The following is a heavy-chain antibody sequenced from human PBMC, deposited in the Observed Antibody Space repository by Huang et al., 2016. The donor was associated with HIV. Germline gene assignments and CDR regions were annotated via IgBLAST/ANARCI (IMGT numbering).Heavy chain of an antibody. V-gene: IGHV3-23*01. CDR1: AFTFRSYA. D-gene: IGHD5-12*01. Sequence: EMQLLESGGGLVQPGGSLRLSCAASAFTFRSYAMTWVRQAPGRGVEWVSATRVSGGNKYYADSVKGRFTISRDNSKNTLYLQMNSLRAEDTAVDYCAKVASGYDFSARGSDWFDPWGQGTLVSVSS. J-gene: IGHJ5*02. CDR3: AKVASGYDFSARGSDWFDP. CDR2: TRVSGGNK.